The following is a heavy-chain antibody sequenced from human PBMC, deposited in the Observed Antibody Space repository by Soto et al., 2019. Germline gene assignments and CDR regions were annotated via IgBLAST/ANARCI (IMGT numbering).Heavy chain of an antibody. Sequence: QVQLVESGGGVVQPGRSLRLSCAASGFSFSNYGMHWVRQAPGKGLEWVAAIYYDGSNKEYADSVKGRFTISRDNSKNTLFLQMDSVRAEDTAVYYCARDATSGSYSRFDDWGQGNLVTVSS. CDR2: IYYDGSNK. D-gene: IGHD1-26*01. V-gene: IGHV3-33*01. CDR3: ARDATSGSYSRFDD. J-gene: IGHJ4*02. CDR1: GFSFSNYG.